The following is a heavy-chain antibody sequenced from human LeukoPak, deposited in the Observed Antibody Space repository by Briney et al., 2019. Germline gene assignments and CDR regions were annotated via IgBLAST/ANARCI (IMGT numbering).Heavy chain of an antibody. CDR3: ARGSSGYYIGYFHF. D-gene: IGHD3-22*01. CDR1: GFTFSIYW. J-gene: IGHJ4*02. Sequence: PGGSLRLSCAASGFTFSIYWMTWVRQAPGKGLEWVANMNQDGSKIYYVDSLKGRFTISRDNAKNSLYLQMNGLRAEDTAVYYCARGSSGYYIGYFHFWGQGTLVTVSS. CDR2: MNQDGSKI. V-gene: IGHV3-7*01.